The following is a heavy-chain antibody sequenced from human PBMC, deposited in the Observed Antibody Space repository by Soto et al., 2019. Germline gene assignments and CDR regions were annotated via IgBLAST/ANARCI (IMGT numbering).Heavy chain of an antibody. J-gene: IGHJ4*02. CDR2: IDNDGSRT. D-gene: IGHD3-10*01. CDR3: ARAGSYRFDY. V-gene: IGHV3-74*01. Sequence: GGSLRLSCGVSGFTFSSYWMHWVRQAPGKGLVWVSRIDNDGSRTNYADSVKGRLPISRDNAGNTLYLQMNSLTAEDTAVYYCARAGSYRFDYWGKGTLVTVSS. CDR1: GFTFSSYW.